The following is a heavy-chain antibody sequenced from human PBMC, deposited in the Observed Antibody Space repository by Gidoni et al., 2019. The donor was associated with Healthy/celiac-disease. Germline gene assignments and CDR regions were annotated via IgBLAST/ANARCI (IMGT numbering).Heavy chain of an antibody. CDR3: ARDEDY. CDR2: IYHSGST. J-gene: IGHJ4*02. V-gene: IGHV4-38-2*02. Sequence: QVQLQASGPGLVKSSATLSLTCTGSGYSISSGYYWGWIRQPPGKGLEWIGSIYHSGSTYYTPSLKIRVTISVDTSKNQFSLKLSSVTAADTAVYYCARDEDYWGQGTLVTVSS. CDR1: GYSISSGYY.